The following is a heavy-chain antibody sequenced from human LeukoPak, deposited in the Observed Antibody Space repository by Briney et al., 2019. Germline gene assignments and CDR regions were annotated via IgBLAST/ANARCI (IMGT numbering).Heavy chain of an antibody. CDR1: GFTFDDYT. Sequence: PGGSLRLSCAASGFTFDDYTMHWVRQAPGKGLEWVSLISWDGGSTYYADSVKGRFTISRDNSKNSLYLQMNSLRTEDTALYYCATGGLVEDYFDYWGQGTPVTVSS. V-gene: IGHV3-43*01. J-gene: IGHJ4*02. D-gene: IGHD2-8*02. CDR2: ISWDGGST. CDR3: ATGGLVEDYFDY.